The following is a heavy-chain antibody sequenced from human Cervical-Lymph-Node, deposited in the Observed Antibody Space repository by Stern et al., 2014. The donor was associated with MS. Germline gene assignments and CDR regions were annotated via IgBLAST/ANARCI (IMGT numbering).Heavy chain of an antibody. V-gene: IGHV1-18*01. D-gene: IGHD2-2*02. CDR2: VSGFNSNT. CDR1: GYTFSDYG. Sequence: QVQLVESGAEVKKPGASVKVSCKASGYTFSDYGFSWVRQAPGQGPEWMGWVSGFNSNTKYAQKFQDRVTMTTDTSTNTASMELRSLKSDDTAIYYCARDSNSWYRALYQYAMDVWGQGTTITVSS. CDR3: ARDSNSWYRALYQYAMDV. J-gene: IGHJ6*02.